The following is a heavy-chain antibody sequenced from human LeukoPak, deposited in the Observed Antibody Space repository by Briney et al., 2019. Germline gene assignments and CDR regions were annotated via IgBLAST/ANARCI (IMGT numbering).Heavy chain of an antibody. J-gene: IGHJ4*02. Sequence: PGRSLRLSCAASGFTFANYGIHWVRQAPGKGLEWVALISYDGNNKYYADAVKGRFTISRDNSKNTLYLQMSSLRTEDTAMYYCAPDEGGDYVGLDYWGRGTLVTVSS. CDR1: GFTFANYG. CDR2: ISYDGNNK. CDR3: APDEGGDYVGLDY. D-gene: IGHD4-17*01. V-gene: IGHV3-30*03.